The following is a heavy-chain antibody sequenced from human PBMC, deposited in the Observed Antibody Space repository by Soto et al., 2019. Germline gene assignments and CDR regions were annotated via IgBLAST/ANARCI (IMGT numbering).Heavy chain of an antibody. D-gene: IGHD3-16*01. V-gene: IGHV4-59*01. CDR2: IFYSGIT. J-gene: IGHJ5*02. CDR1: GGSITSYY. CDR3: ARGGAPYNWFDP. Sequence: SETLSLTCTVSGGSITSYYWSWIRQPPGQGLEWVGYIFYSGITNYNPSLKSRVTISVDTSKNQFSLKLSSVTAADTAVYYCARGGAPYNWFDPWGQGTLVTVSS.